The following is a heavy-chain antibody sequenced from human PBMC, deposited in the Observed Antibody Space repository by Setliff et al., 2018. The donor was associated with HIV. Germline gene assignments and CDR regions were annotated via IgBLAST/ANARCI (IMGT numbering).Heavy chain of an antibody. CDR3: ARRATYYYGSGSYSDY. CDR1: GGSISSGDDF. V-gene: IGHV4-61*09. CDR2: VYASGGT. Sequence: SETLSLTCTVSGGSISSGDDFWTWVRQPAGKGLEWIGHVYASGGTKYDPSLQSRVGISVDTSKNQFFLRLTSVTAADTAVYFCARRATYYYGSGSYSDYWGQGTLVTVSS. D-gene: IGHD3-10*01. J-gene: IGHJ4*02.